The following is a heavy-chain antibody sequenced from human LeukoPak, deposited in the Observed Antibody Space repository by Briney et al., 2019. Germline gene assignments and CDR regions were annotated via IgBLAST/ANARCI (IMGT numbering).Heavy chain of an antibody. CDR1: GGAFSSNT. CDR3: ARGWGDYNFWSGSYKD. J-gene: IGHJ4*02. D-gene: IGHD3-3*01. V-gene: IGHV1-69*02. Sequence: SVKVSCKASGGAFSSNTISWVRQAPGQGLEWMGRIIPMLAIPNYAQKFQGRVTITADKSTTTAYMELSSLRSEDTAVYYCARGWGDYNFWSGSYKDWGQGTPVTVSS. CDR2: IIPMLAIP.